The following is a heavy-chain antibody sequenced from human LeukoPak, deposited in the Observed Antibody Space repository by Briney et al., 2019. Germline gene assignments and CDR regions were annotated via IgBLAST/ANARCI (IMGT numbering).Heavy chain of an antibody. Sequence: ASVKVSCKASGYTFTGFYMHWVRQAPGQGLEWMGWIDPNIGTTKYSQKFQGRVTMTRDTSISEVYMELSRLRSDDAAVYYCARLLEHYYFDASGYYYDDYWGQGTPIIVSS. V-gene: IGHV1-2*02. D-gene: IGHD3-22*01. CDR1: GYTFTGFY. J-gene: IGHJ4*02. CDR3: ARLLEHYYFDASGYYYDDY. CDR2: IDPNIGTT.